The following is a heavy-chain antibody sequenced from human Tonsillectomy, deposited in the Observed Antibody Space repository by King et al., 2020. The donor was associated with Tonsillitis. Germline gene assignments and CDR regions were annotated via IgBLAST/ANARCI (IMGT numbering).Heavy chain of an antibody. D-gene: IGHD3-16*02. CDR1: GFTFSSYA. V-gene: IGHV3-23*04. J-gene: IGHJ4*02. CDR2: ISGSGGST. Sequence: VQLVESGGGLVQPGGSLRLSCAASGFTFSSYAMSWVRQAPGKGLEWVSAISGSGGSTYYADAVKGRFTISRDNSKNTLYLQMNSLRAEDTAVYYCAKSTYYDYVWGSYRSPLPHYFDYWGQGTLVTVSS. CDR3: AKSTYYDYVWGSYRSPLPHYFDY.